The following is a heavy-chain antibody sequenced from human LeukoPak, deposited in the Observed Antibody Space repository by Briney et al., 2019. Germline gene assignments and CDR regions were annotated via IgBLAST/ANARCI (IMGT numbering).Heavy chain of an antibody. D-gene: IGHD7-27*01. V-gene: IGHV3-30-3*01. CDR1: GFTFSSYA. CDR2: ISYDGSNK. Sequence: GRSLRLSCAASGFTFSSYAMHCVRHAPGEGLEWVALISYDGSNKYYAESVKGRFTISRDNSKNTLYLQMNSLRAEDTAVYYCARQEGENWGQFDYWGQGTLVTVSS. CDR3: ARQEGENWGQFDY. J-gene: IGHJ4*02.